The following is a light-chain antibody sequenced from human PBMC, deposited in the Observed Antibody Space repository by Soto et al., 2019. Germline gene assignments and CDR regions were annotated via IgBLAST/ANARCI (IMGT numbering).Light chain of an antibody. V-gene: IGLV2-11*01. CDR3: CSYAGTYTNYV. Sequence: QSVLTQPRSVSGSPGQSVTISCTGTSSDVGGYDYVSWYQQHPGKAPKLVIYDVTKRPSGVPDRFSGSKSGNTASLTISGLQAEDEADYYCCSYAGTYTNYVFGTGTKPPS. CDR2: DVT. J-gene: IGLJ1*01. CDR1: SSDVGGYDY.